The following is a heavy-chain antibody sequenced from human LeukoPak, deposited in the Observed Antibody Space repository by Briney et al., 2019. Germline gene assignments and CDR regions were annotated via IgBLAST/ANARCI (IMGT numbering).Heavy chain of an antibody. CDR2: INPSSGAT. V-gene: IGHV1-2*02. Sequence: GASVKVSCKASGYTFTAYYMHWVRQAPGQGLEWMGWINPSSGATKYVQKFQARVTMTRDTSIRTAYMELNSLRSDDTAVYYCVRPRDGYTGPFDYWGQGSLVTVSS. J-gene: IGHJ4*02. CDR1: GYTFTAYY. D-gene: IGHD5-24*01. CDR3: VRPRDGYTGPFDY.